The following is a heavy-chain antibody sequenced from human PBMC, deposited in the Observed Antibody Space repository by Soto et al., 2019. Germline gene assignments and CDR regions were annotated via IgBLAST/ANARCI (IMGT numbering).Heavy chain of an antibody. CDR1: GFTVSSNY. J-gene: IGHJ6*03. CDR2: IYSGGST. V-gene: IGHV3-53*04. CDR3: ARYPPEATINVYYYYMDV. Sequence: GGSLRLSCAASGFTVSSNYMSWVRQAPGKGLEWVSVIYSGGSTYYADSVKGRFTISRHNSKNTLYLQMNSLRAEDTAVYYCARYPPEATINVYYYYMDVWGKGTTVTVSS. D-gene: IGHD5-12*01.